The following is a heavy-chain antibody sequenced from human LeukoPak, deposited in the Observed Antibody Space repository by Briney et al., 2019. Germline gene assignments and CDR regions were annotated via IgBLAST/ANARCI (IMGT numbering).Heavy chain of an antibody. CDR1: GDSISSGGYS. Sequence: SETLSLTCAVSGDSISSGGYSWSWIRLPPGKGLEWIGYIYHSGNTYYNPSLKSRVTMSVDRSKNQFSLKLTSVTAADTAVYYCARPSFPIYAFHSWGQGTKVTVSS. V-gene: IGHV4-30-2*01. CDR2: IYHSGNT. CDR3: ARPSFPIYAFHS. J-gene: IGHJ3*02.